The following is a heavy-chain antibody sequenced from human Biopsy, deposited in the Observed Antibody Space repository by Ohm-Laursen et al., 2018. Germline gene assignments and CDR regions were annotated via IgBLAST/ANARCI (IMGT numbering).Heavy chain of an antibody. CDR2: VSTYNGNT. Sequence: GASVKVSCKASGGAFTNYAISWVRQAPGHGLEWMGWVSTYNGNTEYEQKFQGRVTMTTGTSANTAYMELRSLRSDDTAVYFCARVREGGLLDYWGQGILVTVSS. D-gene: IGHD3-16*01. J-gene: IGHJ4*02. CDR3: ARVREGGLLDY. V-gene: IGHV1-18*01. CDR1: GGAFTNYA.